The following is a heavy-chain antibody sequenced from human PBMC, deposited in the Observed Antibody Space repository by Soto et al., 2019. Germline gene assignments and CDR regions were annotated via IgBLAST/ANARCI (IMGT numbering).Heavy chain of an antibody. CDR2: IYYSEST. CDR3: ARGPSGDKIDY. CDR1: GGSISSYY. Sequence: PSETRSLTCTVSGGSISSYYWSWIRQPPGKGLEWIGYIYYSESTNYNPSLKSRVIISADTSETQFSLKLSSVSAADTAVYYCARGPSGDKIDYWGQGIQVTVSS. D-gene: IGHD7-27*01. J-gene: IGHJ4*02. V-gene: IGHV4-59*08.